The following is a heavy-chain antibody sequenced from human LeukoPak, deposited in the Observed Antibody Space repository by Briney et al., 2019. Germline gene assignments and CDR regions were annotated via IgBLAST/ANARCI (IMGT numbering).Heavy chain of an antibody. CDR1: AYTFTGYY. D-gene: IGHD2-2*02. CDR3: AGYTNYWYLGGY. V-gene: IGHV1-2*02. CDR2: INPDSGGT. Sequence: ASVKVSCKASAYTFTGYYMHWVRQAPGQGLEWMGWINPDSGGTNYAQKFQGRVTMTRDTSISTAYMEVSRLRSDDTALYYCAGYTNYWYLGGYWGQGTLVAVSS. J-gene: IGHJ4*02.